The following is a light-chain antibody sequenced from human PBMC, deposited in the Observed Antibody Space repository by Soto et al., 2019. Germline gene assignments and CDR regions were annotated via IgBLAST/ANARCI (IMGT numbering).Light chain of an antibody. J-gene: IGLJ1*01. V-gene: IGLV2-23*01. CDR3: CSYASSSTYV. CDR1: SSDVGSYNL. CDR2: EDT. Sequence: QSALTQPASVSGSPGQSITISCTGTSSDVGSYNLVSWYQQHPGKAPKLMIYEDTKRPSGVSDRFSGSRSGNTASLTISGLQAEGEADYYCCSYASSSTYVFGTGTKLTVL.